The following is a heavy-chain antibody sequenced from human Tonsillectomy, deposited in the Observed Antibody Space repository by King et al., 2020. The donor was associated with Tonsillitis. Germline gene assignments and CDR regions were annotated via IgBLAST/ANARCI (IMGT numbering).Heavy chain of an antibody. Sequence: VQLVESGGGLVQPGGSLRLSCVASGFPLTKYAMSWVRQAPGKGLEWVSAFSGGGDSTYYADSVKGRCTISRDSSKNTLFLQMNSLRAEDTAVYYCANELVGYLEWLNIDHYGVDVWGRGTTVTVSS. CDR3: ANELVGYLEWLNIDHYGVDV. V-gene: IGHV3-23*04. J-gene: IGHJ6*02. CDR2: FSGGGDST. CDR1: GFPLTKYA. D-gene: IGHD3-3*01.